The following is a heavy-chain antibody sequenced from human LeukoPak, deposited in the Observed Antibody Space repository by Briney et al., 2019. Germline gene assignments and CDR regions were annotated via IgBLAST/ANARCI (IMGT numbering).Heavy chain of an antibody. J-gene: IGHJ4*02. CDR3: ARGEFTYYYDSSGPAGY. CDR2: INHSGST. Sequence: SETLSLTCAVYGGSFSGYYWSWIRQPPGKGLEWIGEINHSGSTNYNPSLKSRVTISVDTSKNQFSLKLSSVTAADAAVYYCARGEFTYYYDSSGPAGYWGQGTLVTVSS. CDR1: GGSFSGYY. V-gene: IGHV4-34*01. D-gene: IGHD3-22*01.